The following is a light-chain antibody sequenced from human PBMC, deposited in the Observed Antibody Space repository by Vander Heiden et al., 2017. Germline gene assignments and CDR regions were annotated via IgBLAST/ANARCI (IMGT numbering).Light chain of an antibody. V-gene: IGKV1-39*01. CDR2: AAS. CDR1: QSITNY. J-gene: IGKJ4*01. CDR3: QQTGRLPLT. Sequence: DIQMTQSPSSLSASVGDRVTITCRASQSITNYLNWYQQKPGKAPKWLIYAASNLQSGVPSRFSGSGSGTDFTLTISSLQPEDFATYHCQQTGRLPLTFGGGTKVEIK.